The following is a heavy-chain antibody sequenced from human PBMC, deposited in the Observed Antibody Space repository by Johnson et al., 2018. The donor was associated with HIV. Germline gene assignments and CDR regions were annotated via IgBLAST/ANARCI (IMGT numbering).Heavy chain of an antibody. D-gene: IGHD3-22*01. CDR1: GFTLNTYG. CDR3: ARDVKYYDSSGYYSDAFDI. CDR2: IRYDGSNK. Sequence: QVQLVESEGGVVQPGGSLRLSCAASGFTLNTYGMHWVRQAPGKGLEWVAFIRYDGSNKFYVDSVKGRSTISRDNAKKSLYLQVNSLRGEDTALYYCARDVKYYDSSGYYSDAFDIWGQGTLVTVSS. J-gene: IGHJ3*02. V-gene: IGHV3-30*02.